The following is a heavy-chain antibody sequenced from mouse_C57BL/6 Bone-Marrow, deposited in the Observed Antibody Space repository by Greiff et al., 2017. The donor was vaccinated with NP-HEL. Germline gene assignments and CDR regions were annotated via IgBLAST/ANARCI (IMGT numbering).Heavy chain of an antibody. CDR1: GFTFSSYG. CDR2: ISSGGSYT. D-gene: IGHD1-1*01. J-gene: IGHJ2*01. CDR3: ARHTPFITTVVEDY. V-gene: IGHV5-6*01. Sequence: EVKLQESGGDLVKPGGSLKLSCAASGFTFSSYGMSWVRQTPDKRLEWVATISSGGSYTYYPDSVKGRFTISRDNAKNTLYLQMSSLKSEDTAMYYCARHTPFITTVVEDYWGQGTTLTVSS.